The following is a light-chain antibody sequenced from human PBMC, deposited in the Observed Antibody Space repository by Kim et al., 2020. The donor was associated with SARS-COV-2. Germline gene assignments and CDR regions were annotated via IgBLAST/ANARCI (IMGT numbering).Light chain of an antibody. CDR1: QSISSY. CDR3: QQSYSTPIT. CDR2: AAS. V-gene: IGKV1-39*01. Sequence: ASVGDRVTITCRASQSISSYLNWYQQKPGKAPTLLIYAASSLQSGVPSRFSGSGSGTDFTLTISSLQPEDFATYYCQQSYSTPITFGPGTKVDIK. J-gene: IGKJ3*01.